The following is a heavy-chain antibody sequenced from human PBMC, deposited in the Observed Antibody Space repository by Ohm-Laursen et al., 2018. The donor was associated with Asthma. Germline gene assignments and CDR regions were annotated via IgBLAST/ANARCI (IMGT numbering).Heavy chain of an antibody. Sequence: SLRLSCSASGFTFSSYAMSWVRQAPGKGLEWVSSISSSSSYIYYADSVKGRFTISRDNAKNSLYLQMNSLRAEDTAVYYCARGAWSGSGWYWYLDLWGRGTLVTVSS. CDR3: ARGAWSGSGWYWYLDL. V-gene: IGHV3-21*01. J-gene: IGHJ2*01. D-gene: IGHD6-19*01. CDR2: ISSSSSYI. CDR1: GFTFSSYA.